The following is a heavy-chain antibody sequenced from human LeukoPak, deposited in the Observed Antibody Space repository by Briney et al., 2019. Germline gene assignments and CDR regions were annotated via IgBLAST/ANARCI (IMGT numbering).Heavy chain of an antibody. CDR3: ARMGLELRAYHYGMDV. CDR1: GGSFSGYY. Sequence: SETLSLTCAVYGGSFSGYYWSWIRQPPGKGLEWIGEINHSGSTNYNPSLKSRVTISVDTSKNQFSLKLSSVTAADTAVYYCARMGLELRAYHYGMDVWGQGTTVTVSS. V-gene: IGHV4-34*01. D-gene: IGHD1-7*01. CDR2: INHSGST. J-gene: IGHJ6*02.